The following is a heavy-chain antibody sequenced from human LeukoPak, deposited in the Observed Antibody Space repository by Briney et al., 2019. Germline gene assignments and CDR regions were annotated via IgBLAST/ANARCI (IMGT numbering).Heavy chain of an antibody. CDR2: ISGSGGST. D-gene: IGHD1-26*01. CDR1: GFTVSSNY. J-gene: IGHJ4*02. CDR3: AKDGGAGWELPLH. V-gene: IGHV3-23*01. Sequence: PGGSLRLSCAASGFTVSSNYMSWVRQAPRKGLEWVSAISGSGGSTYYADSVKGRFTISRDNSKSTLYLQMNSLRAEDTAVYFCAKDGGAGWELPLHGGEGTLVTVSS.